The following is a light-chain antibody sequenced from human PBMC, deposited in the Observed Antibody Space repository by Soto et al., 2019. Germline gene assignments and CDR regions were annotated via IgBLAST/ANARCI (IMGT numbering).Light chain of an antibody. J-gene: IGLJ2*01. CDR1: SSNIGNNY. Sequence: QSVLTQPPSVSAAPGQKVTISCSGSSSNIGNNYVYWYQQLPGTAPKLLIYDNNKRPSGIPDRFSGSKSGTSATLGITGLQTGDDADYYCGTWDSSLSADVVFGGGTKLTVL. CDR2: DNN. CDR3: GTWDSSLSADVV. V-gene: IGLV1-51*01.